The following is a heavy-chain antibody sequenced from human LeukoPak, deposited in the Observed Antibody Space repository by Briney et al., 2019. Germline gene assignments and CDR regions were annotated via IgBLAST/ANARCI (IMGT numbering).Heavy chain of an antibody. D-gene: IGHD2-2*01. J-gene: IGHJ4*02. CDR2: IYSGGST. CDR1: GFTVSSNY. Sequence: GGSLRLSCAASGFTVSSNYMSWVRQAPGKGLERVSVIYSGGSTYYADSVKGRFTISRDNSKNTLYLQMNSLRAEDTAVYYCERVNGYCSSTSCSDYFDYWGQGTLVTVSS. CDR3: ERVNGYCSSTSCSDYFDY. V-gene: IGHV3-66*02.